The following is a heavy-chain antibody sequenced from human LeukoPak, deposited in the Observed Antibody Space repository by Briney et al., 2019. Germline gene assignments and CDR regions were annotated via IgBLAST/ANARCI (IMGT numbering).Heavy chain of an antibody. CDR2: IYPGDSDT. J-gene: IGHJ4*02. Sequence: GESLKISCKGSGYSFTNYWIGWVRQLPGKGLEWMGLIYPGDSDTRYSPSFQGQVTISADKSISTAYLQWSSLKASDTAMYYCARLLGVRGVSLFDYWGQGTLVTVSS. CDR3: ARLLGVRGVSLFDY. V-gene: IGHV5-51*01. CDR1: GYSFTNYW. D-gene: IGHD3-10*01.